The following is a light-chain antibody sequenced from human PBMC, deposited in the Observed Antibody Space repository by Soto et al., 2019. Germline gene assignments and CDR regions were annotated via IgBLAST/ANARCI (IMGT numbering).Light chain of an antibody. CDR3: QQRSNWPSFT. J-gene: IGKJ3*01. CDR1: QSIRSY. V-gene: IGKV3-11*01. CDR2: DAS. Sequence: EIVLTQSPATLSLSPGERATLSCRASQSIRSYLAWYQQKPGQAPRLLIYDASNRATGIPPRFSGSGSGTDFTLTISSLEPEDFAVYYCQQRSNWPSFTFGPGTKVDSK.